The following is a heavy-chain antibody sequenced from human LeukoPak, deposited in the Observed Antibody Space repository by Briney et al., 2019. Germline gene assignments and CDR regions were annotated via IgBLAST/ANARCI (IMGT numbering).Heavy chain of an antibody. J-gene: IGHJ4*02. D-gene: IGHD1-26*01. CDR1: GGSFSGYY. CDR2: INHSGST. CDR3: ARDSHYSGSYLSDY. Sequence: PSETLSLTCAVYGGSFSGYYWSWIRQPPGKGLEWIGEINHSGSTNYNPSLKSRVTISVDTSKNQFSLKLSSVTAADTAVYYCARDSHYSGSYLSDYWGQGTLVTVSS. V-gene: IGHV4-34*01.